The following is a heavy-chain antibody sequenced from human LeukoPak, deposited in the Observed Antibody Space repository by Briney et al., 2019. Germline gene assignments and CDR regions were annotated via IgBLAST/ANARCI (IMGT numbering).Heavy chain of an antibody. V-gene: IGHV4-4*07. CDR2: IYINGIT. J-gene: IGHJ3*02. CDR1: ADSITNYY. CDR3: ARGYKPASGKDGAFDT. Sequence: KTSETLSLTCSVSADSITNYYWNWIRHPAGKGLEWIGRIYINGITNYNPSLKSRVTMSVDTSKNQFSLKLSSVTAADTALYYCARGYKPASGKDGAFDTWGQGTMVTVSS. D-gene: IGHD6-13*01.